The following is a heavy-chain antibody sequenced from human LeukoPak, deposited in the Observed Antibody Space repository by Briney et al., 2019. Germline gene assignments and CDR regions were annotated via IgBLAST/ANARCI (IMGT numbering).Heavy chain of an antibody. CDR2: IYYSGSP. CDR1: GASISSNY. D-gene: IGHD6-6*01. V-gene: IGHV4-59*08. Sequence: SETLSLTCTVSGASISSNYWSWIRQPPEKGLEWVGYIYYSGSPNYNASLKSRVTISVDTSKTHFSLKLSSVTAADTAVYYCARISTSAPYFDYWGQGSLVTVSS. CDR3: ARISTSAPYFDY. J-gene: IGHJ4*02.